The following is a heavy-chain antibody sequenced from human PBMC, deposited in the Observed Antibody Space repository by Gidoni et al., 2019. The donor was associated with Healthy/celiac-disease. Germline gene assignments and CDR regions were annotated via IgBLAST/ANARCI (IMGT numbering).Heavy chain of an antibody. D-gene: IGHD3-10*01. CDR1: GFTFSSYW. V-gene: IGHV3-74*01. CDR2: INSDGSST. CDR3: ARGPDYYDAFDI. Sequence: EVQLVESGGGLVQPGGSLRLSCAASGFTFSSYWMHWVRQAPGKGLVWVSRINSDGSSTSYADSVKGRFTISRDNAKNTLYLQMNSLRAEDTAVYYCARGPDYYDAFDIWGQGTMVTVSS. J-gene: IGHJ3*02.